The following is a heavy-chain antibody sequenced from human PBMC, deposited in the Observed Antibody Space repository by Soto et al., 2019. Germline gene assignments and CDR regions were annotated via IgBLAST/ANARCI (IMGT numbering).Heavy chain of an antibody. CDR2: IWYDGSNK. Sequence: PGGSLRLSCAASGFTLRSYGMHWVRQAPGKGLEWVAVIWYDGSNKYYADSVKGRFTISRDNSKNTLYLQMNSLRAEDTAVYYCARPSRFEGSYLVNAFDIWGQGTMVTVSS. D-gene: IGHD3-10*01. CDR3: ARPSRFEGSYLVNAFDI. V-gene: IGHV3-33*01. CDR1: GFTLRSYG. J-gene: IGHJ3*02.